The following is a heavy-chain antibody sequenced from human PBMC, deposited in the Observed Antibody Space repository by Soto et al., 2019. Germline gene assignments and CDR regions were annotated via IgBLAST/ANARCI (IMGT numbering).Heavy chain of an antibody. V-gene: IGHV4-34*01. Sequence: SETLCLTWAVYGGSFSGCDWSWILQPPGKGLEWIGEINHSGSTNYNPSLKSRVTISVDTSKNQFSLKLSSVTAADTAVYYCASVRWYGGNYFEYWGQGTLGSVCS. D-gene: IGHD3-10*01. J-gene: IGHJ4*02. CDR2: INHSGST. CDR3: ASVRWYGGNYFEY. CDR1: GGSFSGCD.